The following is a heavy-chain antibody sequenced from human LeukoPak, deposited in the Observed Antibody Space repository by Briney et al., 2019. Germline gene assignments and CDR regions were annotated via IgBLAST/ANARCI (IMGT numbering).Heavy chain of an antibody. CDR2: IYHSGST. CDR1: GGSISSGGYS. CDR3: TRRWYYDGSGYYDY. D-gene: IGHD3-22*01. Sequence: PSQTLSLTCAVSGGSISSGGYSWSWIRQPPGKGLEWIGYIYHSGSTYYNPSLKSRVTISVDTSKNQFSLKLSSVTAADTAVYYCTRRWYYDGSGYYDYWGQGTLVTVSS. J-gene: IGHJ4*02. V-gene: IGHV4-30-2*01.